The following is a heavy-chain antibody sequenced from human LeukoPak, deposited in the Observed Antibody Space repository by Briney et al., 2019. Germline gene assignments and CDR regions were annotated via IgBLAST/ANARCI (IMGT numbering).Heavy chain of an antibody. CDR2: ISYHGDIT. Sequence: GRSLTLSCAPSAFSFSSSAMHSVRHAPGEGRGWVALISYHGDITYYADSVKGRFPLSRDNSKTTLFLQLNSLRAEDTAVYYCARDSTYYYDSGSSGPHYFDFWGEGTLVTVSS. D-gene: IGHD3-10*01. J-gene: IGHJ4*02. CDR3: ARDSTYYYDSGSSGPHYFDF. V-gene: IGHV3-30*01. CDR1: AFSFSSSA.